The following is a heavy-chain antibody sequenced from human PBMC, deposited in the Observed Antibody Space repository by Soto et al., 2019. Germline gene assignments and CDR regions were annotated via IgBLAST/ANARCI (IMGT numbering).Heavy chain of an antibody. CDR3: AKDKSRITMVRGVISPSKGGFDP. V-gene: IGHV3-30*18. CDR2: ISYDGSNK. CDR1: GFTFSSYG. Sequence: GGSLRLSCAASGFTFSSYGMHWVRQAPGKGLEWVAVISYDGSNKYYADSVKGRFTISRDNSKNTLYLQMNSLRAEETAVYYCAKDKSRITMVRGVISPSKGGFDPWGQGTLVTVSS. D-gene: IGHD3-10*01. J-gene: IGHJ5*02.